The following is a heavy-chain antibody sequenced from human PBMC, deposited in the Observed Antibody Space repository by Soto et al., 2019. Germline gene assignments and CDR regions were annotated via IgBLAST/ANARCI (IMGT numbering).Heavy chain of an antibody. CDR3: ARDLRLDYFDY. V-gene: IGHV3-33*01. CDR2: IWYDGSNK. Sequence: GGSLRLSCAASGFTFSSYGMHWVRQAPGKGLEWVAVIWYDGSNKYYADSVKGRFTISRDNSKNTLYLQMNSLRAEDTAVYYCARDLRLDYFDYWGQGTLVTVSS. CDR1: GFTFSSYG. D-gene: IGHD6-19*01. J-gene: IGHJ4*02.